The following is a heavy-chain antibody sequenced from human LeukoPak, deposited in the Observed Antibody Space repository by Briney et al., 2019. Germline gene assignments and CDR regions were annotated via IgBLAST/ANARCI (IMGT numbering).Heavy chain of an antibody. J-gene: IGHJ4*02. CDR1: GYTFTDYY. CDR2: INPNDGDT. V-gene: IGHV1-2*02. D-gene: IGHD2-2*01. CDR3: ARANFLYCSSTTCLFDY. Sequence: KPGASVKVSCKASGYTFTDYYMHWVRQAPGQGFEWMGWINPNDGDTNYAQKFRGRVTMTRDTSISTAHMEVSRLRSDDTAVYYCARANFLYCSSTTCLFDYWGQGTLVTVSS.